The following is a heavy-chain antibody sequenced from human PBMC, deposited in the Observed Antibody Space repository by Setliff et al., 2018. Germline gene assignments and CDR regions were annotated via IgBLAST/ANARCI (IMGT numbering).Heavy chain of an antibody. J-gene: IGHJ5*02. D-gene: IGHD3-3*01. CDR3: ARDTYIGDFWSGYYVQGQFDP. CDR2: INAGNGNT. V-gene: IGHV1-3*01. CDR1: GYTFTSYA. Sequence: ASVKVSCKASGYTFTSYAMHWVRQAPGQRLEWMGWINAGNGNTKYSQKFQGRVTITRDTSANTAYMELSSLRSEDTAVYYCARDTYIGDFWSGYYVQGQFDPWGQGTLVTVSS.